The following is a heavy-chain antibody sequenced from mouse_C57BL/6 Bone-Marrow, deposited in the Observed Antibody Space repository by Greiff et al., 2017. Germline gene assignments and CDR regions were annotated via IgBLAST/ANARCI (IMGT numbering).Heavy chain of an antibody. D-gene: IGHD2-1*01. CDR3: ARGNYVFYAMDY. CDR1: GYTFTNYW. V-gene: IGHV1-63*01. Sequence: QVQLKQSGAELVRPGTSVKMSCKASGYTFTNYWIGWAKQRPGHGLEWIGDIYPGGGYTNYNEKFKGKATLTADKSSSTAYMQFSSLTSEDSAIYYCARGNYVFYAMDYWGPGTSVTVSS. J-gene: IGHJ4*01. CDR2: IYPGGGYT.